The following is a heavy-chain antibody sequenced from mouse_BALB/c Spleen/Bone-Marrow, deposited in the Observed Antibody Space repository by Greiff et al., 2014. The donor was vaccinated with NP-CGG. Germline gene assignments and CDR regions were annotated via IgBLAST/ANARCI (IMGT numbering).Heavy chain of an antibody. J-gene: IGHJ2*01. CDR1: GYTFTSYW. CDR3: ARDSITTVVVTDY. D-gene: IGHD1-1*01. V-gene: IGHV1-69*02. CDR2: IDPSDSYT. Sequence: QVQLQQPGAELVKPGASVKLSCKASGYTFTSYWMHWVKQRPGQGLEWIGEIDPSDSYTNYNQKFKGKATLTVDKSSSTAYMQLSSLTSEDSAVYYCARDSITTVVVTDYWGQGTTLAVSS.